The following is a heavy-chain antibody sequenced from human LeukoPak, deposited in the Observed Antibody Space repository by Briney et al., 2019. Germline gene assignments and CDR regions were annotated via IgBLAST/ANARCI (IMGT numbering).Heavy chain of an antibody. Sequence: PSETLSLTCTVSGGSISSSSYYWGWIRQPPGKGLEWIGSIYYSGSTYCNPSLKSRVTISVDTSKNQFSLKLSSVTAADTAVYYCARLSSLNGAMGYWGQGTLVTVSS. V-gene: IGHV4-39*01. CDR3: ARLSSLNGAMGY. CDR1: GGSISSSSYY. D-gene: IGHD4/OR15-4a*01. CDR2: IYYSGST. J-gene: IGHJ4*02.